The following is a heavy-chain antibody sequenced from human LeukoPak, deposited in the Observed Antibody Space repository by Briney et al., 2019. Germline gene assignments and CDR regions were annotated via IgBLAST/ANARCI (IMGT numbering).Heavy chain of an antibody. V-gene: IGHV3-30*02. D-gene: IGHD2-2*01. CDR3: ARDPAAIYYYYYYMDV. J-gene: IGHJ6*03. CDR1: GFTFNKHG. Sequence: SGGSLRLSCAASGFTFNKHGMHWVRQAPGKGLEWFSFIRNDGNDKYYADSVKGRFTISRDNSKNTLYLQMNSLRAEDTAVYYCARDPAAIYYYYYYMDVWGKGTTVTVSS. CDR2: IRNDGNDK.